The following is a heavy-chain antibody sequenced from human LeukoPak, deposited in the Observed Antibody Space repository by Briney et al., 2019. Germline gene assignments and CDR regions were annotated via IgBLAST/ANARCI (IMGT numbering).Heavy chain of an antibody. CDR1: GFTFSIYS. CDR3: ARDVVRNSIDI. V-gene: IGHV3-7*01. CDR2: IKQDGSEK. Sequence: GGSLRLSCAASGFTFSIYSMNWVRQAPGKGLEWVANIKQDGSEKYYVDSVKGQFTISRDNARNSLYLQMNSLRAEDTAVYYCARDVVRNSIDIWGQGTMVTVSS. D-gene: IGHD3-22*01. J-gene: IGHJ3*02.